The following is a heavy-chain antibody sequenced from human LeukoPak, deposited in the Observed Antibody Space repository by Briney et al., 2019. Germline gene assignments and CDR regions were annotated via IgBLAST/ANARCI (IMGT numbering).Heavy chain of an antibody. CDR3: ARVKFGEGHFDY. J-gene: IGHJ4*02. D-gene: IGHD3-10*01. Sequence: SETLSLTCSVSGYSISSAYYWGWIRQPPGKGLEWIGTIYHSGSTYYNPSLKSRVTISVDTSKNQFSLKLDSVTAADTAVYYCARVKFGEGHFDYWGQGTLVTVSS. CDR2: IYHSGST. V-gene: IGHV4-38-2*02. CDR1: GYSISSAYY.